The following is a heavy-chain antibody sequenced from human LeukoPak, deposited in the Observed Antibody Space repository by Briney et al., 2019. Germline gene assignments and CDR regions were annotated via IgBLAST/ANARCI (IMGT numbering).Heavy chain of an antibody. J-gene: IGHJ4*02. CDR1: GLTFSSHW. Sequence: GGSLRLSGAASGLTFSSHWMHWVRQAPGKGLVWVSRITNDGSSTTYADSVKGRFTISRDNSKNTLYLQMNSLRPEDTAVYYCAREGSYCGGACYSNYYFDYWGQGTLVTVSS. D-gene: IGHD2-21*02. CDR3: AREGSYCGGACYSNYYFDY. V-gene: IGHV3-74*01. CDR2: ITNDGSST.